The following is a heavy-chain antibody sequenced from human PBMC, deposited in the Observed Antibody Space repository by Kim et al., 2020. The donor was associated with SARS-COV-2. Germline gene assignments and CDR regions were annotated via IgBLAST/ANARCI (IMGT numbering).Heavy chain of an antibody. D-gene: IGHD3-10*01. Sequence: VKGQFSISRDNSKNALYLQLTSLRTEDTAVYYCASAEAGSQLFAGKWFDPWGQGTLVTVSS. V-gene: IGHV3-30*01. J-gene: IGHJ5*02. CDR3: ASAEAGSQLFAGKWFDP.